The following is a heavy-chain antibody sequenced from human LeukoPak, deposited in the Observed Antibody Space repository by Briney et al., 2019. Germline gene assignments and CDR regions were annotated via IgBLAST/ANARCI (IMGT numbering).Heavy chain of an antibody. J-gene: IGHJ5*02. CDR3: ARLVVTSSANWFDP. V-gene: IGHV4-4*09. Sequence: SETLSLTCTVSGDSISSYYWSWIRQPPGKGLEWIGYIHTSGNINYNPSLNSRVTMSMDTSKSQFSLKLSSVTAADTAVYYCARLVVTSSANWFDPWGQGTLALVSS. CDR1: GDSISSYY. D-gene: IGHD2-21*02. CDR2: IHTSGNI.